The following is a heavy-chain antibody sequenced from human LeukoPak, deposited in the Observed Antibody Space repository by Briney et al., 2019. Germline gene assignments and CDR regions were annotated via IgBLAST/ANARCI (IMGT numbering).Heavy chain of an antibody. Sequence: GGSLRLSCAASGFTFSNYAMSWVRQAPGQGLEWVSSINGRGGSTYYADSVKGRFTISRDNSKNTLYLQMNSLRAEDTAVYYCARDPRRYSSSAPDYWGQGTLVTVSS. CDR1: GFTFSNYA. CDR3: ARDPRRYSSSAPDY. V-gene: IGHV3-23*01. CDR2: INGRGGST. D-gene: IGHD6-13*01. J-gene: IGHJ4*02.